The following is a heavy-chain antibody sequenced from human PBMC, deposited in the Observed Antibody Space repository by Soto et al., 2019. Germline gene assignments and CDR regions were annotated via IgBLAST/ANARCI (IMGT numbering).Heavy chain of an antibody. V-gene: IGHV5-51*01. CDR1: GYSFTSYW. Sequence: ESLKISCKGSGYSFTSYWIGWVRQMPGKGLEWMGIIYPGDSDTRYSPSFQGQVTISADKSISTAYLQWSSLKASDTAMYYCARLNTDCGGDCYTLRYYFDYWGQRTLVTVSS. J-gene: IGHJ4*02. CDR2: IYPGDSDT. CDR3: ARLNTDCGGDCYTLRYYFDY. D-gene: IGHD2-21*02.